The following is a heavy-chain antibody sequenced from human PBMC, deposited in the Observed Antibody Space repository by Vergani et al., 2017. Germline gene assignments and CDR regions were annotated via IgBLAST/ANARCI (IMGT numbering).Heavy chain of an antibody. D-gene: IGHD6-19*01. V-gene: IGHV1-46*01. CDR2: INPSGGST. Sequence: QVQLVQSGAEVKKPGASVKVSCKASGYTFTSYYMHWVRQAPGQGLEWMGIINPSGGSTSYAQKFQGRVTMTRDTSTSTVYMELNSLRAEDTAVYYCARLYSSGWSEEGAFDIWGQGTMVTVSS. J-gene: IGHJ3*02. CDR3: ARLYSSGWSEEGAFDI. CDR1: GYTFTSYY.